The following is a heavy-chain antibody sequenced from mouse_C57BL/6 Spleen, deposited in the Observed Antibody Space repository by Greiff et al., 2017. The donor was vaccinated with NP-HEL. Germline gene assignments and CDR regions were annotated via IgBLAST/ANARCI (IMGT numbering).Heavy chain of an antibody. CDR2: IYPGDGDT. Sequence: VKLMESGPELVKPGASVKISCKASGYAFSSSWMNWVKQRPGKGLEWIGRIYPGDGDTNYNGKFKGKATLTADKSSSTAYMQLSSLTSEDSAVYFCARGGSFPYWGQGTLVTVSA. CDR3: ARGGSFPY. J-gene: IGHJ3*01. CDR1: GYAFSSSW. V-gene: IGHV1-82*01. D-gene: IGHD3-1*01.